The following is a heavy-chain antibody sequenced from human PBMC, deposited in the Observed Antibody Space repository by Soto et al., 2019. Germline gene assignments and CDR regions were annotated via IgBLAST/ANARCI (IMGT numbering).Heavy chain of an antibody. D-gene: IGHD6-13*01. CDR2: IYYSGST. CDR3: AMTHQQQLTFGAFDI. CDR1: GGSISSGGYY. Sequence: SETLSLTCTVSGGSISSGGYYWSWIRQHPGKGLEWIGYIYYSGSTYYNPSLKRRVTISVDTSKNQFSLKLSSVTAADSAVYYCAMTHQQQLTFGAFDIWGQGTMVTVSS. V-gene: IGHV4-31*03. J-gene: IGHJ3*02.